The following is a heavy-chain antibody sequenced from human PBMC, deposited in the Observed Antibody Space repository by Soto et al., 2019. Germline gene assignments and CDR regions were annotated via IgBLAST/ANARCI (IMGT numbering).Heavy chain of an antibody. CDR3: VRGASLNFDY. Sequence: EVQLVESGGGVLRPGGSLRLSCAASGFTFDDYGMSWARQAPGKGLEWVSGVNWNGGSTGYADSVKGRFTISRDNAKNSLYRQTNSLRAEDTAFYYCVRGASLNFDYWGQGTLVTVSS. V-gene: IGHV3-20*04. CDR2: VNWNGGST. J-gene: IGHJ4*02. CDR1: GFTFDDYG. D-gene: IGHD1-26*01.